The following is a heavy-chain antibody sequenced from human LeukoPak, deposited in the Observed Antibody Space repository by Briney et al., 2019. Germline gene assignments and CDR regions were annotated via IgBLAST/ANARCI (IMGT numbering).Heavy chain of an antibody. D-gene: IGHD4-11*01. CDR3: ARDLGKDYSNYGWFDP. CDR1: GGSISSSSYY. Sequence: SETLSLTCTVSGGSISSSSYYWGWIRQPPGKGLEWIGSIYYSGSTYYNPSLKSRLTMSVDTSKNQFSLKLSSVTAADTAVYYCARDLGKDYSNYGWFDPWGQGTLVTVSS. V-gene: IGHV4-39*07. J-gene: IGHJ5*02. CDR2: IYYSGST.